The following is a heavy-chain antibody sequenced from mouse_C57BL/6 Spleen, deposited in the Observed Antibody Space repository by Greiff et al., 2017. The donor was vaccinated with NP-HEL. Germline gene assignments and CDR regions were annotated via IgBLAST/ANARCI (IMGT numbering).Heavy chain of an antibody. CDR3: TRSRGLTVVAYYFDY. Sequence: QVQLKQSGAELVRPGASVTLSCKASGYTFTDYEMHWVKQTPVHGLEWIGAIDPETGGTAYNQKFKGKAILTADKSSSTAYMELRSLTSEDSAVYYCTRSRGLTVVAYYFDYWGQGTTLTVSS. CDR2: IDPETGGT. V-gene: IGHV1-15*01. CDR1: GYTFTDYE. D-gene: IGHD1-1*01. J-gene: IGHJ2*01.